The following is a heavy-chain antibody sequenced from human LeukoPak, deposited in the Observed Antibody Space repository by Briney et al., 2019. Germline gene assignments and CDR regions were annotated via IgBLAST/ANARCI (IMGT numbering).Heavy chain of an antibody. CDR2: IYHSGGT. CDR3: ARRPVPVTLHFDY. J-gene: IGHJ4*02. CDR1: GGSISTGNW. Sequence: LETLSLTCAVSGGSISTGNWWSWVRQSPGKGLEWIGEIYHSGGTNYNPSLKSRVTISVDMSRNQFSLKLSSVTAADTAVYYCARRPVPVTLHFDYWGQGTLVTVSS. D-gene: IGHD2-2*01. V-gene: IGHV4-4*02.